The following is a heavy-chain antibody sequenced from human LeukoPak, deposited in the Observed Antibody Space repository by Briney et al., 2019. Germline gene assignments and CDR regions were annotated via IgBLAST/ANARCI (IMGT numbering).Heavy chain of an antibody. J-gene: IGHJ4*02. D-gene: IGHD6-6*01. CDR1: GFTFSSYG. CDR3: AKDFEYSSSPPDY. Sequence: PGGSLRLSCAASGFTFSSYGMHWVRQAPGKGLEWVAFIRYDGSNKYYADSVKGRFTISRDNSKNTLYLQMNSLRAEDTAVYYCAKDFEYSSSPPDYWGQGTLVTVSS. CDR2: IRYDGSNK. V-gene: IGHV3-30*02.